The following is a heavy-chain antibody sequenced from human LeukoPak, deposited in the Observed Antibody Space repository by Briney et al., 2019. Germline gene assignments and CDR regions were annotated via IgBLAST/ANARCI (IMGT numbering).Heavy chain of an antibody. CDR2: NYYSGST. Sequence: SETLSLTCTVSGGSIYSSSYYWGWIRQPPGKGLEWIGSNYYSGSTYYNPSLKSRVTISVDTSKNQFSLKLSSVTAADTAVYYCARKLRIAAAGTWFDPWGQGTLVTVSS. CDR1: GGSIYSSSYY. V-gene: IGHV4-39*01. CDR3: ARKLRIAAAGTWFDP. J-gene: IGHJ5*02. D-gene: IGHD6-13*01.